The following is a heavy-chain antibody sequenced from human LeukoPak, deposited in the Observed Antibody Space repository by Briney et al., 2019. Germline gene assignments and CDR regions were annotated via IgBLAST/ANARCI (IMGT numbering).Heavy chain of an antibody. Sequence: PGGSLRLSCAASGFTFSSYEMNWLRQAPGEGLEWVSYISSSGSTIYYADSVKGRFTISRDNAKNSLYLQMNSLRAEDTAVYYCAELGITMIGGVWGKGTTVTISS. V-gene: IGHV3-48*03. D-gene: IGHD3-10*02. CDR1: GFTFSSYE. J-gene: IGHJ6*04. CDR2: ISSSGSTI. CDR3: AELGITMIGGV.